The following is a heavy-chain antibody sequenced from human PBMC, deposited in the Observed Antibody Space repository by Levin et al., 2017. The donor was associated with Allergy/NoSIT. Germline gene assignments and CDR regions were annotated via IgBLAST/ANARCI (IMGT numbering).Heavy chain of an antibody. V-gene: IGHV5-51*01. CDR3: ARLKDTAMVTDY. Sequence: ESLKISCKGSGYSFTMYWIGWVRQMPGKGLEWMGIIYPGDSDTRYSPSFQGQVTISADKSISTAYLQWSSLKASDTAMYFCARLKDTAMVTDYWGQGTLVTVSS. CDR2: IYPGDSDT. CDR1: GYSFTMYW. D-gene: IGHD5-18*01. J-gene: IGHJ4*02.